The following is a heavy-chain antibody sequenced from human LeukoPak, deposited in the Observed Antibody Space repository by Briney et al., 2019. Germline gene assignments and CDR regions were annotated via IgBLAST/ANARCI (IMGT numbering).Heavy chain of an antibody. Sequence: GGSLRLSCAAAGFTFSSYSMNWVRQAPGKGLEWVSYISSSSSTIYYADSVKGRFTISRDNAKNSLYLQMNSLRAEDTAVYYCARDQLEVITRFDYWGQGTPVTVSS. D-gene: IGHD3-22*01. CDR1: GFTFSSYS. J-gene: IGHJ4*02. CDR3: ARDQLEVITRFDY. CDR2: ISSSSSTI. V-gene: IGHV3-48*04.